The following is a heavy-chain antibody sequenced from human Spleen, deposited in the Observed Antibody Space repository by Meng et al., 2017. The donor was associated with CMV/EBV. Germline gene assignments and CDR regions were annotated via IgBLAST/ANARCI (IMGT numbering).Heavy chain of an antibody. V-gene: IGHV1-69*05. CDR1: GGTFSNCA. J-gene: IGHJ6*02. D-gene: IGHD4-11*01. CDR3: ARRIADYTTGFYYYGMDV. CDR2: IIPIFGTA. Sequence: SVKVSCKASGGTFSNCAISWVRQAPGQGLELMGGIIPIFGTANYAQKFQGRVTITTDESTSTAYMELSSLRSEDTAVYYCARRIADYTTGFYYYGMDVWGQGTTVTVSS.